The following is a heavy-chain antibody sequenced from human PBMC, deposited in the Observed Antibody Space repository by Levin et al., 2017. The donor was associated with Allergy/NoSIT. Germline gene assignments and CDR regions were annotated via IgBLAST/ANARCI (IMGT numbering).Heavy chain of an antibody. CDR3: VRAQTGYVSPFDF. J-gene: IGHJ4*02. V-gene: IGHV4-31*03. CDR1: GDSISTSVHDYY. CDR2: IYYSGET. Sequence: SQTLSLTCTVSGDSISTSVHDYYWTWIRQHPVKGLEWLGYIYYSGETFYNPSVESRLVISHDTSENQFSLKLTSLTAADTAVYYCVRAQTGYVSPFDFWGPGTLVTVSS. D-gene: IGHD3-9*01.